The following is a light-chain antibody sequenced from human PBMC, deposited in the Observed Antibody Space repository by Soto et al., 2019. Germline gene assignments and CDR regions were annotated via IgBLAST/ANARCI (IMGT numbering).Light chain of an antibody. Sequence: DIRMTQSPSSLPSSLGDRVTITLLASKGTRTDFGWDQQKPGKAPKVQIYKASTLKSGVPSRFSGSGSGTEFTLTSSSLQPDECATDYSQHYNSYSEAFGQGTKVEI. CDR1: KGTRTD. CDR2: KAS. V-gene: IGKV1-5*03. CDR3: QHYNSYSEA. J-gene: IGKJ1*01.